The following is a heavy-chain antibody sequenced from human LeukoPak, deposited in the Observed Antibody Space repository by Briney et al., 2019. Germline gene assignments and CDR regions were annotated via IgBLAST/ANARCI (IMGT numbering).Heavy chain of an antibody. CDR1: GFTFSNYG. V-gene: IGHV3-30*18. CDR2: ISDDGSKK. CDR3: AKAEGHSGSFGGHNWFDP. Sequence: GRSLRLSCAASGFTFSNYGMHWVRQAPGKGLEWVAVISDDGSKKYYADSVKGRFTISRDNSKIMLYLQMNSLRAEDTAVYYCAKAEGHSGSFGGHNWFDPWGQGTLVTVSS. J-gene: IGHJ5*02. D-gene: IGHD1-26*01.